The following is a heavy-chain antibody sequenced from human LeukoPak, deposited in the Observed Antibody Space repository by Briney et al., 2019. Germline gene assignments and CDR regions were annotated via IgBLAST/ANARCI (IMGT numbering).Heavy chain of an antibody. CDR3: ARGLRFLEWSIDNWFDP. J-gene: IGHJ5*02. Sequence: KTSETLSLTCTVSGGSISSYYWSWIRQPPGKGLEWIGYIYYSGSTNYNPSLKSRVTISVDTSKNQFSLKLSSVTAADTAVYYCARGLRFLEWSIDNWFDPWGQGTLVTVS. CDR1: GGSISSYY. CDR2: IYYSGST. V-gene: IGHV4-59*01. D-gene: IGHD3-3*01.